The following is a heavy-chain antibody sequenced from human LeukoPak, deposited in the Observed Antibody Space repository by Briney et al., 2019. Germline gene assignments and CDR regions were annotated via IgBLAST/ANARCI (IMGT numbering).Heavy chain of an antibody. CDR2: IYTSGST. V-gene: IGHV4-4*07. Sequence: GSLRLSCAASGFTFTNAWMSWIRQPAGKGLEWIGRIYTSGSTNYNPSLKSRVTMSVDTSKNQFSLKLSSVTAADTAVYYCARDRGIAVAKVGTNWFDPWGQGTLVTVSS. D-gene: IGHD6-19*01. CDR1: GFTFTNAW. CDR3: ARDRGIAVAKVGTNWFDP. J-gene: IGHJ5*02.